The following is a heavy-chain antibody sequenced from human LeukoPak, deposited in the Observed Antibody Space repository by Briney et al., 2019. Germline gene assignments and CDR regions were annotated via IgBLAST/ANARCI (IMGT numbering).Heavy chain of an antibody. V-gene: IGHV4-4*07. CDR2: IMIGGNT. CDR3: ARGGYNYGYIY. J-gene: IGHJ4*02. CDR1: GGSISSYY. Sequence: SETLSLTCTVSGGSISSYYWSWIRQPAGKGLEWIGQIMIGGNTDYNPSLKSRLTISLDTSKNQFSLKLNSMTAADTAVYYCARGGYNYGYIYWGQGTLVTVSS. D-gene: IGHD5-18*01.